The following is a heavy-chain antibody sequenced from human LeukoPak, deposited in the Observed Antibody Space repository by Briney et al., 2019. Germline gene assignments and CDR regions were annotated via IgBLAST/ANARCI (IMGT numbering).Heavy chain of an antibody. Sequence: SVKVSCKASGYTFTSYGISWARQAPGQGLEWMGRIIPILGIANYAQKFQGRVTITADKSTSTAYMELSSLRSGDTAVYYCARAGSMTTLDWGQGTLVTVSS. CDR1: GYTFTSYG. V-gene: IGHV1-69*04. CDR2: IIPILGIA. CDR3: ARAGSMTTLD. D-gene: IGHD4-23*01. J-gene: IGHJ4*02.